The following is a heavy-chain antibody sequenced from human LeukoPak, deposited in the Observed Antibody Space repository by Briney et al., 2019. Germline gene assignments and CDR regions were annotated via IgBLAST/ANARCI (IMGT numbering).Heavy chain of an antibody. CDR3: TRCDSDTAMLDY. Sequence: SETLSPTCTVSGGSITNYYWSWIRQPPGKGLEWIGYIYYSGSTKYKSSLKSRVTISVDTSKNQFSLKLTSVTAADTAVYYCTRCDSDTAMLDYWGQGTLVTVSS. CDR2: IYYSGST. J-gene: IGHJ4*02. D-gene: IGHD3-22*01. V-gene: IGHV4-59*08. CDR1: GGSITNYY.